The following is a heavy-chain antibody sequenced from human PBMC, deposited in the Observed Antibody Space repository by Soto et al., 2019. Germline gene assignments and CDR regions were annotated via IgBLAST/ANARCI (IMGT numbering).Heavy chain of an antibody. Sequence: SVKVSCKASGGTFSSYTISWVRQAPGQGLEWMGRIIPILGIANYAQKFQGRVTITADKSTSTAYMELSSLRSEDTAVYYCARGALNSYGDYLDYWGQGTLVTVSS. D-gene: IGHD4-17*01. CDR3: ARGALNSYGDYLDY. CDR1: GGTFSSYT. V-gene: IGHV1-69*02. J-gene: IGHJ4*02. CDR2: IIPILGIA.